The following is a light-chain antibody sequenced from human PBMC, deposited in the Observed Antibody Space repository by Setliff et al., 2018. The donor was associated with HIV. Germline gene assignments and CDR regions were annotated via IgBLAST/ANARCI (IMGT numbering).Light chain of an antibody. J-gene: IGLJ1*01. CDR3: ASYTINTLYV. CDR1: SDDIGRYYY. Sequence: QSALTQPASVSGSPGQAITISCTGTSDDIGRYYYVTWYQQLPGKAPKLIMYDVSHRPSGVSTRFSDSKSGDTAPLTISGLQAEDAAHYYGASYTINTLYVFGAGSKVT. CDR2: DVS. V-gene: IGLV2-14*03.